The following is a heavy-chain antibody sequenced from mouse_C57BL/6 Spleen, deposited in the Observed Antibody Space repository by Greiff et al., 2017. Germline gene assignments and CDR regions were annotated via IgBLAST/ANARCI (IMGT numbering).Heavy chain of an antibody. J-gene: IGHJ2*01. CDR1: GYTFTDYY. CDR2: INPYNGGT. CDR3: ARNYYGNYYFDY. D-gene: IGHD2-1*01. Sequence: VQLQQSGPVLVKPGASVKMSCKASGYTFTDYYMNWVKQSHGKSLEWIGVINPYNGGTSYNQKFKGKATLTVDKSSSTADMELNSLTSEDSAVYYCARNYYGNYYFDYWGQGTTLTVSS. V-gene: IGHV1-19*01.